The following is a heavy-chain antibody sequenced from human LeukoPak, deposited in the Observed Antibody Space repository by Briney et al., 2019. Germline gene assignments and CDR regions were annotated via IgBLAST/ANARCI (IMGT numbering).Heavy chain of an antibody. J-gene: IGHJ4*02. CDR2: ISYNGSNK. CDR1: GFTFSSYA. CDR3: ARDQPYYDYVWGSYRYKGSFDY. D-gene: IGHD3-16*02. Sequence: GRSLRLSCAASGFTFSSYAMHWVRQAPGEGLEWVAVISYNGSNKYYADSVKGRFTISRDNSKNTLYLQMNSLRAEDTAVYYCARDQPYYDYVWGSYRYKGSFDYWGQGTLVTVSS. V-gene: IGHV3-30-3*01.